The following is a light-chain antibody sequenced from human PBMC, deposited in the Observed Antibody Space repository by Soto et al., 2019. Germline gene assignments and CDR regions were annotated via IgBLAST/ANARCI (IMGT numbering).Light chain of an antibody. CDR2: AAS. CDR3: QQLNSYL. J-gene: IGKJ4*01. V-gene: IGKV1-9*01. CDR1: QGISSY. Sequence: IQLTQSPSSLSASVGDRVTITCRASQGISSYLAWYQQKPGKAPKLLIYAASTLQSGVPSRFSGSGSGTDFTLTISSLQPEEFATYYCQQLNSYLFGGGTKVDIK.